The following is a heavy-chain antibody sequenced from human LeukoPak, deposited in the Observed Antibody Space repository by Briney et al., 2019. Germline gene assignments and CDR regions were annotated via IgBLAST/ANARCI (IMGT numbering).Heavy chain of an antibody. CDR3: VSFYETY. V-gene: IGHV3-74*01. Sequence: GGSLRLSCAASGNYWMHWVRQAPGKGLVWVSHINSDGSWTSYADSVEGRFTISKDNAKNTVYLQMNNLRAEDTAVYYCVSFYETYWGRGTLVTVSS. J-gene: IGHJ4*02. D-gene: IGHD2/OR15-2a*01. CDR2: INSDGSWT. CDR1: GNYW.